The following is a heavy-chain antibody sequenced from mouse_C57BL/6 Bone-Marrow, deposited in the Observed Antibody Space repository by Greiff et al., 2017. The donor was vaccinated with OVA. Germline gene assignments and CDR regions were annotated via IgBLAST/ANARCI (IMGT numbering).Heavy chain of an antibody. D-gene: IGHD2-1*01. CDR2: IRSKSNNYAT. CDR3: VRHLHYAMDY. Sequence: EVKLQESGGGLVQPKGSLKLSCAASGFSFNTYAMNWVRQAPGKGLEWVARIRSKSNNYATYYADSVKDRFTISRDDSESMLYLQMNNLKTEDTAMYYCVRHLHYAMDYWGQGTSVTVSS. CDR1: GFSFNTYA. J-gene: IGHJ4*01. V-gene: IGHV10-1*01.